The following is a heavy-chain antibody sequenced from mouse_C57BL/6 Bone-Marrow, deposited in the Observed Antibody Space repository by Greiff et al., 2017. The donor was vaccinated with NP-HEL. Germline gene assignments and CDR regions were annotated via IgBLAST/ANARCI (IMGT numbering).Heavy chain of an antibody. Sequence: VQLQRSGPVLVKPGASVKISCKASGYTFTDYYMNWVKQSHGKSLEWIGVINHYNGGTSYNQKFKGQATLTVDKSSSTAYMELNSLTSEDSAFDCCARSADTTARFAYWGQGTLVTVSA. V-gene: IGHV1-19*01. D-gene: IGHD1-2*01. CDR3: ARSADTTARFAY. J-gene: IGHJ3*01. CDR1: GYTFTDYY. CDR2: INHYNGGT.